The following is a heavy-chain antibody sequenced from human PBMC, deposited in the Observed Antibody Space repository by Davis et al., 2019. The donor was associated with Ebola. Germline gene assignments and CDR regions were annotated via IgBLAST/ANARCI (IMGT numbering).Heavy chain of an antibody. D-gene: IGHD2-15*01. CDR3: ARAEPYCSGGSCPDAFDF. Sequence: PGGSLRLSCEASGFTFSDYYMAWVRQTPEKGLEWVATIYQDGREKYYLDSVRGRFTISRDNGKNSLYLQMNSLRVEDTAVYYCARAEPYCSGGSCPDAFDFWGQGTMVTVSS. CDR2: IYQDGREK. V-gene: IGHV3-7*01. CDR1: GFTFSDYY. J-gene: IGHJ3*01.